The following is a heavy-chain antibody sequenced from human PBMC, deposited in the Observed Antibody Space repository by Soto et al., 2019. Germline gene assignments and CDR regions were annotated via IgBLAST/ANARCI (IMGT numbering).Heavy chain of an antibody. CDR1: GYTFTGYA. Sequence: QVQLVQSGAEVKKPGASVKVSCKASGYTFTGYAIHWVRQAPGQRLEWMGWINAGNGNTKYSQKFQGRVTITRDTSXXXXXXXXXXXXXXXXXVXXCXXGXYYDIHDYWGQGTLVTVSS. CDR3: XXGXYYDIHDY. D-gene: IGHD3-22*01. CDR2: INAGNGNT. J-gene: IGHJ4*02. V-gene: IGHV1-3*01.